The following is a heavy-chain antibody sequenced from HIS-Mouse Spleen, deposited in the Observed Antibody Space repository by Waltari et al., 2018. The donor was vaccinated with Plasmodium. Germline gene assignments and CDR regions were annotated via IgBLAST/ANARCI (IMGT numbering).Heavy chain of an antibody. CDR2: IDYDGSNK. D-gene: IGHD6-13*01. CDR3: AKDRRSSSWYVDY. Sequence: QVQLVESGGGVVQPGRSLRLSCAASGFTFSSYGMHWVRQAPGKWLEWAAVIDYDGSNKYYADSVKGRFTISRDNSKNTLYLQMNSLRAEDTAVYYCAKDRRSSSWYVDYWGQGTLVTVSS. CDR1: GFTFSSYG. J-gene: IGHJ4*02. V-gene: IGHV3-30*18.